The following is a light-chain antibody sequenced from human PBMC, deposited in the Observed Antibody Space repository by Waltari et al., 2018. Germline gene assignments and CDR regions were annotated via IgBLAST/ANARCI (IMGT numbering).Light chain of an antibody. V-gene: IGLV6-57*04. CDR2: EDY. Sequence: NFMLTQPLSVSESPGKTLPTPSPPAGATFPATNVHGSQQRPGSAPSTVIYEDYQRPSGVPDRFSGSIDTSSNSASLTISGLKTEDEADYYCQSYDRTEQRVFGGGTKLTVL. CDR1: GATFPATN. CDR3: QSYDRTEQRV. J-gene: IGLJ3*02.